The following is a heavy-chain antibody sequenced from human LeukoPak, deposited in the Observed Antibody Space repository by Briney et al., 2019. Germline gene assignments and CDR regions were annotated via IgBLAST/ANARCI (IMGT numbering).Heavy chain of an antibody. V-gene: IGHV1-2*02. D-gene: IGHD1-7*01. Sequence: AASVKVSCKASGYTFTGYYMHWVRQAPGQGLEWMGWINPNSGGTNYAQKFQGRVTMTRDTSISTAYMELSRLRSVDTAVYYCARRAVITGTSFDYWGQGTLVTVSS. CDR2: INPNSGGT. J-gene: IGHJ4*02. CDR1: GYTFTGYY. CDR3: ARRAVITGTSFDY.